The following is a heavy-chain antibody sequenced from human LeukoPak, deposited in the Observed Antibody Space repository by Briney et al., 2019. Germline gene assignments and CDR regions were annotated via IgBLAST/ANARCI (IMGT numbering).Heavy chain of an antibody. D-gene: IGHD1-26*01. J-gene: IGHJ4*02. CDR3: ANPIVGATQGRDY. CDR2: ISYDGSIK. V-gene: IGHV3-30-3*01. CDR1: GFTFSSYA. Sequence: GGSLRLSCAASGFTFSSYAMHWVRQAPGKGLEWVAVISYDGSIKYYADSVKGRFTTSRDNSKNTLYLQMNSLRAEDTAVYYCANPIVGATQGRDYWGQGTLVTVSS.